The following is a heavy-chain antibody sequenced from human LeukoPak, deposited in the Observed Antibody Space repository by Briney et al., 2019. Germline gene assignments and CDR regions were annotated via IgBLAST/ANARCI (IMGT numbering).Heavy chain of an antibody. CDR3: ANYGDYQYFDY. J-gene: IGHJ4*02. CDR1: GFTFINYG. V-gene: IGHV3-30*18. CDR2: ISYDATNK. Sequence: PGGSLRLSCAASGFTFINYGMHWVRQAPGKGLEWVAVISYDATNKYYADSVKGRFTISRDNSKNTLYLQMNSLKTDDTAVHYCANYGDYQYFDYWGQGTPVTVSS. D-gene: IGHD4-17*01.